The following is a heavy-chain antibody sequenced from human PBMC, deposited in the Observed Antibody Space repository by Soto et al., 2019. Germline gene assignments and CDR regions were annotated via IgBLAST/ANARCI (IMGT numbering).Heavy chain of an antibody. CDR3: VNLPLGRSSPYYYYYGMDV. Sequence: PGGSLRLSCAASGFTFSSYAMSWVRQAPGKGLEWVSAISGSGGSTYYADSVKGRFTISRDNSKNTLYLQMSSLRAEDTAVYYCVNLPLGRSSPYYYYYGMDVWGQGTTVTVSS. D-gene: IGHD6-6*01. V-gene: IGHV3-23*01. J-gene: IGHJ6*02. CDR2: ISGSGGST. CDR1: GFTFSSYA.